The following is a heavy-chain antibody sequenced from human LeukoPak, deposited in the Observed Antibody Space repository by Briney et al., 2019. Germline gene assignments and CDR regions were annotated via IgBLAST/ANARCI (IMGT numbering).Heavy chain of an antibody. V-gene: IGHV4-34*01. CDR1: GGSFSGYY. Sequence: SETLSLTCAVYGGSFSGYYWSWIRQPPGKGLEWIGEIYHSGSTNYNPSLKSRVTISVDTSKNQFSLKLSSVTAADTAVYYCARTFRESYYDFWSGYSTLDYWGQGTLVTVSS. D-gene: IGHD3-3*01. CDR3: ARTFRESYYDFWSGYSTLDY. J-gene: IGHJ4*02. CDR2: IYHSGST.